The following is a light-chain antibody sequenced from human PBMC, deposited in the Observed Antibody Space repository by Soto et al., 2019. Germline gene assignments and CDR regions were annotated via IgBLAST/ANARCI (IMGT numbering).Light chain of an antibody. CDR2: DTS. CDR1: QGIGDT. CDR3: QQYDSSPKT. J-gene: IGKJ1*01. Sequence: EVVMSQSPATLSVSPGEGAPLSCRASQGIGDTLAWYQHKPGQTPRLLIYDTSTRATGVPTRFSGSRSGTDFTLTISSLEPEDFAVYYCQQYDSSPKTFGQGTKVDI. V-gene: IGKV3-15*01.